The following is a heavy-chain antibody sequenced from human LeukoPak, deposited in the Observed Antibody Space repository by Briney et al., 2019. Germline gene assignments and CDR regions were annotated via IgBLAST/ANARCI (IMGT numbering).Heavy chain of an antibody. Sequence: QPGGSLRLSCAASGFTFSSYGMHWVRQAPGKGLEWVAFIRYDGSNKYYAGSVKGRFTISRDNSKNTLYLQMNSLRAEDTAVYYCAKGGVLSVLRFLEWLFDYWGQGTLVTVSS. CDR3: AKGGVLSVLRFLEWLFDY. V-gene: IGHV3-30*02. J-gene: IGHJ4*02. D-gene: IGHD3-3*01. CDR1: GFTFSSYG. CDR2: IRYDGSNK.